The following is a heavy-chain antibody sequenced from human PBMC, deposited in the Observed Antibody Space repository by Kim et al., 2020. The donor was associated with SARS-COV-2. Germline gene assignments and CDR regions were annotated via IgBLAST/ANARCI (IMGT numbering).Heavy chain of an antibody. CDR1: GGSLSPDY. CDR3: SRFQHDSGRYLYPFVI. CDR2: MHYSGRA. D-gene: IGHD3-10*01. V-gene: IGHV4-59*01. J-gene: IGHJ3*02. Sequence: SETLSLTCTVSGGSLSPDYWSWIRQPPGKGLEWVGYMHYSGRANYSSSLKSRIAISVDTYKNHFHLNLTSVTAAATAKYFCSRFQHDSGRYLYPFVIW.